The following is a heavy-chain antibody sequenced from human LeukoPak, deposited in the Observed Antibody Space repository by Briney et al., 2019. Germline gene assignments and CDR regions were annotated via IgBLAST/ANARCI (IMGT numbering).Heavy chain of an antibody. CDR1: GFTVSSNY. V-gene: IGHV3-53*05. D-gene: IGHD5-24*01. CDR2: IYSGGST. J-gene: IGHJ4*02. CDR3: AKARGDGYNCFDC. Sequence: GGSLRLSCAASGFTVSSNYMSWVRQAPGKGLEWVSVIYSGGSTYYADSVKGRVTISREKSKNTLYLQMNSLRAEDTAVYYCAKARGDGYNCFDCWGQGTLVTVSS.